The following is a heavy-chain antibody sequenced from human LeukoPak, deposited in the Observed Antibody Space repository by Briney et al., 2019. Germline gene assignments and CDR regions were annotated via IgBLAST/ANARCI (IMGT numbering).Heavy chain of an antibody. J-gene: IGHJ3*02. CDR3: TRGCSSGRFGFDI. Sequence: ASVKVSCKASGYTFRDYFMFWVRQAPAPGLEWMGRINPNSGGTKYAQKFQGRVTMTRDTSISTAYMELSGLRSDDAAVFYCTRGCSSGRFGFDIWGPGTVVAVSS. CDR1: GYTFRDYF. V-gene: IGHV1-2*06. D-gene: IGHD6-19*01. CDR2: INPNSGGT.